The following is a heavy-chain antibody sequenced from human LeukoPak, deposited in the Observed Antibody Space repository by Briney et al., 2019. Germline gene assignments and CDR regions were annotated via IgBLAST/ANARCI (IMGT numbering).Heavy chain of an antibody. D-gene: IGHD6-13*01. CDR2: IYYTGRT. CDR3: ARHVGTAAGPFDS. Sequence: SETLSLTCTVSVGSISTYYWSWIRQPPGKGLDSLAYIYYTGRTDSNPSLSSRVTISVDTSKNQFSLNLTSVTAADTAVYYCARHVGTAAGPFDSWGQGILVTVSS. V-gene: IGHV4-59*08. J-gene: IGHJ4*02. CDR1: VGSISTYY.